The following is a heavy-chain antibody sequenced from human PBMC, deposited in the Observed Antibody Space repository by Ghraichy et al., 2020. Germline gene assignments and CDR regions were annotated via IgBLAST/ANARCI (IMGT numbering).Heavy chain of an antibody. CDR3: ARGYGDYLIDY. D-gene: IGHD4-17*01. CDR2: INHSGST. CDR1: GGSFSGYY. J-gene: IGHJ4*02. Sequence: SETLSLTCAVYGGSFSGYYWSWIRQPPGKGLEWIGEINHSGSTNYNPSLKSRVTISVDTSKNQFSLKLSSVTAADTAVYFCARGYGDYLIDYWGQGTLVTVSS. V-gene: IGHV4-34*01.